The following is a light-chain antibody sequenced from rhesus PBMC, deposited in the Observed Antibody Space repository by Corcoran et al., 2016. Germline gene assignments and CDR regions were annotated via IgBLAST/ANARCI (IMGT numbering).Light chain of an antibody. CDR1: QSIISW. Sequence: DIQMTQSPSSLSASVGDTVTITCRASQSIISWLAWYPQKPGKAPNLLIYKASRLQSGVQSRFSGSGSGTHVTLPIRSLQPEDFATYYCLRNSSSLTCGGGTKVEIQ. CDR3: LRNSSSLT. J-gene: IGKJ4*01. V-gene: IGKV1-22*01. CDR2: KAS.